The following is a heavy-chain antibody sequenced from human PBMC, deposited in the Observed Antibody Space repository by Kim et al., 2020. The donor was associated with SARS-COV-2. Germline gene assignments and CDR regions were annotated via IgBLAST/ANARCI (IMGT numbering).Heavy chain of an antibody. J-gene: IGHJ4*02. CDR2: ITYDGRYK. CDR3: AKTWLAVGGVRALFDY. CDR1: GFSFSNFA. V-gene: IGHV3-30*14. Sequence: GGSLRLSCEASGFSFSNFAFHWVRQAPGKGLEWVAGITYDGRYKYYAPSVRGRCTLSRDNSKNTLSLQLNTLTTEDTSVYYCAKTWLAVGGVRALFDYWGQGTLVTLSS. D-gene: IGHD3-16*01.